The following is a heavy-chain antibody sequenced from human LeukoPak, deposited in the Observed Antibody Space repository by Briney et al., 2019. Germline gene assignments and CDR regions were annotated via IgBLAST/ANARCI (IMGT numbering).Heavy chain of an antibody. V-gene: IGHV4-39*01. J-gene: IGHJ4*02. CDR3: ARHKDYAYFDY. D-gene: IGHD4-17*01. CDR1: GGSISSSSYY. CDR2: INHSGST. Sequence: SETLSLTCTVSGGSISSSSYYWGWIRQPPGKGLEWIGEINHSGSTNYNPSLKSRVTISVDTSKNQFSLKLSSVTAADTAVYYCARHKDYAYFDYWGQGTLVTVSS.